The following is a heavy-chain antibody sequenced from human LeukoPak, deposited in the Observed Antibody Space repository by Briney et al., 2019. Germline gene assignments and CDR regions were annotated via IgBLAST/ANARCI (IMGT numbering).Heavy chain of an antibody. Sequence: GGSLRLSCAASKFTFNTYWMSWVRQAPGKGLEWVANIRFDGSTTYYVDSVKGRFTISRDNAKNSLFLQMNSLRAEDTAVYYCARDWTYYDSSGYYPSPIHYWGQGTLVTVSS. CDR2: IRFDGSTT. J-gene: IGHJ4*02. V-gene: IGHV3-7*01. CDR1: KFTFNTYW. D-gene: IGHD3-22*01. CDR3: ARDWTYYDSSGYYPSPIHY.